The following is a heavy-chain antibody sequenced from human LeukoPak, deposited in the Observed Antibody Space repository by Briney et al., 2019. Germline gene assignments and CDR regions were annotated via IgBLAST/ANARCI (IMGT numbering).Heavy chain of an antibody. CDR3: ARPDYGDYVILDAFDI. CDR1: GFTFSDYY. J-gene: IGHJ3*02. CDR2: ISSSGSTI. Sequence: GGSLRLSCAASGFTFSDYYMSWIRQAPGKGLEWVSYISSSGSTIYYADSMKGQFTISRDNAKNSLYLQMNSLRAEDTAVYYCARPDYGDYVILDAFDIWGQGTMVTVSS. V-gene: IGHV3-11*01. D-gene: IGHD4-17*01.